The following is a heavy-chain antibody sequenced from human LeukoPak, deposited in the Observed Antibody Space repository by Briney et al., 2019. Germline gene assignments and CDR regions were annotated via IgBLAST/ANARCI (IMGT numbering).Heavy chain of an antibody. J-gene: IGHJ6*02. Sequence: PSETLSLTCTVSGGSISSYYWSWIRQPPGKGLEWIGYFYYSGSTNYNPSLKSRVTISVDTSKNQFSLKLSSVTAADTAVYYCAREGYCSGGSCSGRMDVWGQGTTVTVSS. D-gene: IGHD2-15*01. CDR1: GGSISSYY. CDR2: FYYSGST. CDR3: AREGYCSGGSCSGRMDV. V-gene: IGHV4-59*01.